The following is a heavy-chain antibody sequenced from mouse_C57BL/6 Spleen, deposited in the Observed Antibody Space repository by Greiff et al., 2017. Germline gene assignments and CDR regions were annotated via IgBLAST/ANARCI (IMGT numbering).Heavy chain of an antibody. CDR3: TREDYGNFAWFAY. D-gene: IGHD2-1*01. Sequence: QVQLQQSGAELVRPGASVTLSCKASGYTFTDYELHWVKQTPVHGLEWMGAIDPETGGTAYNQKFTDKAILTADKYSSTAYMELRSLTSDDSAVYYCTREDYGNFAWFAYGGQGTLVTVSA. J-gene: IGHJ3*01. CDR1: GYTFTDYE. CDR2: IDPETGGT. V-gene: IGHV1-15*01.